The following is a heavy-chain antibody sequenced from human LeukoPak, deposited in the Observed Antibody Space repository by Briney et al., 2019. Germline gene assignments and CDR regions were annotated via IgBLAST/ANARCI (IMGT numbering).Heavy chain of an antibody. CDR2: ISGSAGST. J-gene: IGHJ4*02. V-gene: IGHV3-23*01. CDR3: AKGSPAAIVYFDY. D-gene: IGHD2-2*01. Sequence: GGSLRLSCAASGFTFSTYAMNWVRQAPGQGLEWVSAISGSAGSTYYADSVKGRFTISRDNSKNTLYLQMNSLRAEDTAVYYCAKGSPAAIVYFDYWGQGTLVTVSS. CDR1: GFTFSTYA.